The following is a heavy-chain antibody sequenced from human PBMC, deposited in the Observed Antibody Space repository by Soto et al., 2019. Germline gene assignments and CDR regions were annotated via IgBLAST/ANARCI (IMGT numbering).Heavy chain of an antibody. D-gene: IGHD3-22*01. CDR3: ARQSYDSSDYFDY. CDR2: MYYSGST. CDR1: GDSISNSSYS. V-gene: IGHV4-39*01. Sequence: PSETLSLTCTVSGDSISNSSYSWDWIRQPPGKGLEWIGSMYYSGSTYYNPSLKSRVTISVDTSRIHFSLKLISVTAAGTAIYYCARQSYDSSDYFDYWGQGTLVTVSS. J-gene: IGHJ4*02.